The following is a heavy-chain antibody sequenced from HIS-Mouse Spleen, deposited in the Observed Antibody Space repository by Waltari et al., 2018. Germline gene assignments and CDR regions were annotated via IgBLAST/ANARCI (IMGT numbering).Heavy chain of an antibody. CDR2: ISAYNGNT. J-gene: IGHJ3*02. CDR1: GYHFTSYG. Sequence: QVQLVQSGAEVKKPGASVKVSCKASGYHFTSYGISWVRQAPGQGLEWMGWISAYNGNTNYAQKLQGRVTMTTDTSTSTAYMELRSLRSDDTAVYYCARAAGDYYDSSGYDAFDILGQGTMVTVSS. CDR3: ARAAGDYYDSSGYDAFDI. V-gene: IGHV1-18*01. D-gene: IGHD3-22*01.